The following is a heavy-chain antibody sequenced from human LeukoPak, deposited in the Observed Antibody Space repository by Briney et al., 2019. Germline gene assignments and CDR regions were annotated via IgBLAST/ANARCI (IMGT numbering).Heavy chain of an antibody. J-gene: IGHJ4*02. CDR3: ARDATAMVRYFDY. CDR2: IYYSGST. D-gene: IGHD5-18*01. CDR1: VGSISSSSYY. V-gene: IGHV4-39*02. Sequence: SETLSLTCTVSVGSISSSSYYWGWIRQPPGKGLEWIGSIYYSGSTYYNPSLKSRVTISVDTSKNQFSLKLSSVTAADTAVYYCARDATAMVRYFDYWGQGTLVTVSS.